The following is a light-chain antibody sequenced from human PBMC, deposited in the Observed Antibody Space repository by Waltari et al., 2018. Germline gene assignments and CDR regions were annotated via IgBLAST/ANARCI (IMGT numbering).Light chain of an antibody. CDR1: QSVSIN. CDR2: GAS. J-gene: IGKJ3*01. Sequence: ETVMTQSPATLSVSPGERVTLSCRASQSVSINLAWYQQKPGQAPRLLIYGASTRATGIPARFSGSGSGTEFTLTVSGLQSEDFAVYYCQQYNNWLTFGPGTKVDIK. CDR3: QQYNNWLT. V-gene: IGKV3-15*01.